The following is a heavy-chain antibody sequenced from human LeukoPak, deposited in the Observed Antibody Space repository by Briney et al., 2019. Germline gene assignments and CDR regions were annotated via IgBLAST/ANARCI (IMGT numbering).Heavy chain of an antibody. D-gene: IGHD6-13*01. CDR2: IYHSGST. V-gene: IGHV4-38-2*01. CDR1: GYSISSGYY. J-gene: IGHJ5*02. Sequence: SETLSLTCAVYGYSISSGYYWGWIRQPPGKGLEWIGNIYHSGSTYYNPSLKSRVTISVDTSKNQFSLKLSSVTAADTAVYYCARAYSSSWYLNWFDPWGQGTPVTVSS. CDR3: ARAYSSSWYLNWFDP.